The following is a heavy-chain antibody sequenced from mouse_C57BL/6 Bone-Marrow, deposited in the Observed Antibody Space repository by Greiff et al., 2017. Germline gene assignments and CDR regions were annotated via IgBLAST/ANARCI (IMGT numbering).Heavy chain of an antibody. D-gene: IGHD1-1*01. CDR2: ISDGGSYT. J-gene: IGHJ2*01. Sequence: DVQLQESGGGLVKPGGSLKLSCAASGFTFSSYAMSWVRQTPEKRLEWVATISDGGSYTYYPDNVKGRFTISRDNAKNNLYLQMSHLKSEDTAMYYCARDDGSSLDYWGQGTTLTVSS. V-gene: IGHV5-4*01. CDR3: ARDDGSSLDY. CDR1: GFTFSSYA.